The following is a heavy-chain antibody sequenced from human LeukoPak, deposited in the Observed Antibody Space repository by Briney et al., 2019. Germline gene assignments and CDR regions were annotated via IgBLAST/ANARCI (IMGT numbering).Heavy chain of an antibody. J-gene: IGHJ6*02. V-gene: IGHV3-30-3*01. CDR3: ARDLWLADPYYYYGMDV. CDR2: ISYDGSNK. CDR1: GFTFSSYA. Sequence: GGSLRLSCAASGFTFSSYAMHWVRQAPGKGLEWVAVISYDGSNKYYADSVKGRFTISRDNSKNTLYLQMNSLRAEDTAVYYCARDLWLADPYYYYGMDVWGQGTTVTVSS. D-gene: IGHD6-19*01.